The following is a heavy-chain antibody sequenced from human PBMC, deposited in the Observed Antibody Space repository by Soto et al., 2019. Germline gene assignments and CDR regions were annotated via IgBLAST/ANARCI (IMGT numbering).Heavy chain of an antibody. CDR3: AREEAGYNYDSSGYSFYAFDI. Sequence: AGGSLRLSCAASGFTFSDYYMSWIRQAPGKGLEWVSYISSSGSTIYYADSVKGRFTISRDNAKNSLYLQMNSLRAEDTAVYYCAREEAGYNYDSSGYSFYAFDIWGQGTMVTVSS. CDR1: GFTFSDYY. CDR2: ISSSGSTI. D-gene: IGHD3-22*01. J-gene: IGHJ3*02. V-gene: IGHV3-11*01.